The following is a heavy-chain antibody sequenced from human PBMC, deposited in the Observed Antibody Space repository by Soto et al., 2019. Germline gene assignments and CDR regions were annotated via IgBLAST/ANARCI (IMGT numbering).Heavy chain of an antibody. CDR1: GFTFSSYA. Sequence: GGSLRLSCAASGFTFSSYAMSWVRQAPGKGLEWVSAISGSGGSTYYADSVKGRFTISRDNSKNTLYLQMNSLRAEDTAVYYCASRGRSYYYYGMDVWGQGTTVTVSS. CDR3: ASRGRSYYYYGMDV. CDR2: ISGSGGST. J-gene: IGHJ6*02. V-gene: IGHV3-23*01.